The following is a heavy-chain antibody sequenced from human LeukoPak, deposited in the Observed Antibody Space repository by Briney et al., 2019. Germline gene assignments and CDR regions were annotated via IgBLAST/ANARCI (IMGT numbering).Heavy chain of an antibody. CDR2: IYTSGST. D-gene: IGHD3-22*01. CDR3: ASNYYYDSSGYYSEYFQH. V-gene: IGHV4-4*07. Sequence: SETLSLTCTVSGASISSYYWSWIRQPAGKGLEWIGRIYTSGSTNYNPSLKSRVTMSVDTSKNQFSLKLSSVTAADTAVYYCASNYYYDSSGYYSEYFQHWGQGTLVTVSS. J-gene: IGHJ1*01. CDR1: GASISSYY.